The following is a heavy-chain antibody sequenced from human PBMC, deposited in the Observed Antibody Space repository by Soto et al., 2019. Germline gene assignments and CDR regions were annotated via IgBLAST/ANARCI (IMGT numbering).Heavy chain of an antibody. Sequence: GGSLRLSCAASGFTFSSYAMHRVRQAPGKGLELVAIISYDGSNKYYAEAVEGRFTISRDNPENTVHRQTSSLRTEDTAVYYCARDLSRGITMIALEIHYWGQGTLVTVSS. CDR2: ISYDGSNK. V-gene: IGHV3-30-3*01. D-gene: IGHD3-22*01. CDR3: ARDLSRGITMIALEIHY. CDR1: GFTFSSYA. J-gene: IGHJ4*02.